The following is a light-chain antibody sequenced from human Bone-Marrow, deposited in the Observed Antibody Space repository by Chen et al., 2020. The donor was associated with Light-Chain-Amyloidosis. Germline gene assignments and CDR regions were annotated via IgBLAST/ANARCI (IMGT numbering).Light chain of an antibody. J-gene: IGLJ3*02. CDR2: SHT. CDR3: AAWDDILNGWV. Sequence: QSLLTQPPSASGTPGQRVTISCSGSRSNIGSNTVNWYQQFPGTAPKVLIYSHTQRPSGVPDRFSCSKSGTSASLAISGLQSDDEADYYCAAWDDILNGWVFGGGTTLTVL. CDR1: RSNIGSNT. V-gene: IGLV1-44*01.